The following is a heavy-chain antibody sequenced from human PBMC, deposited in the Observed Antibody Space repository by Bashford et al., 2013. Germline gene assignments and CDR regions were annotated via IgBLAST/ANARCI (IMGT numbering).Heavy chain of an antibody. CDR1: GYTFSTDY. Sequence: ASVKVSCKASGYTFSTDYMQWVRQAPGQGLEWMGVINISDNTTAYAQKFQGRLTLTSDRSTNTVYMQLSSLRSEDTAVYHCASDSIGYGDMSIWGQGTLVTVSS. CDR3: ASDSIGYGDMSI. CDR2: INISDNTT. V-gene: IGHV1-46*01. J-gene: IGHJ4*02. D-gene: IGHD2-21*02.